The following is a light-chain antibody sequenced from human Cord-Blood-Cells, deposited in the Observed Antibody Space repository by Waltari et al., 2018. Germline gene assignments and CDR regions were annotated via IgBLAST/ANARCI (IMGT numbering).Light chain of an antibody. CDR3: CSYAGSSTFVV. CDR1: SSDVGGYNL. V-gene: IGLV2-23*03. CDR2: EGS. J-gene: IGLJ2*01. Sequence: QSALTQPASVSGSPGQSITIPCTGTSSDVGGYNLVSCYQQHPGKAPKLMIYEGSKRPSGVSNRFSGSKSGNTASLTISGLQAEDEADYYCCSYAGSSTFVVFGGGTKLTVL.